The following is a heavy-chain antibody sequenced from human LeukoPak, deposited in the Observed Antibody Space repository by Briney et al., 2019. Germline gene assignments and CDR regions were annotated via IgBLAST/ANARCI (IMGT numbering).Heavy chain of an antibody. J-gene: IGHJ6*03. CDR1: GGSISSGSYY. CDR3: ARDRPPPKVVAAPYVDPKYYYYYYMDV. D-gene: IGHD2-15*01. CDR2: ISTSGTT. Sequence: PSETLSLTCTVSGGSISSGSYYWSWIRQPAGKGLEWIGRISTSGTTNYDPSLKSRVTISVDTSKNHFSLKLSSVTAADTAVYYCARDRPPPKVVAAPYVDPKYYYYYYMDVWGKGTTVTVSS. V-gene: IGHV4-61*02.